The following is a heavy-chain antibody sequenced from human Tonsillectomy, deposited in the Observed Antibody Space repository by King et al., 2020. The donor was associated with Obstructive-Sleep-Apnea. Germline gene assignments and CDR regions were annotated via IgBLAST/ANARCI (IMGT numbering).Heavy chain of an antibody. CDR2: ISWNSYSI. CDR3: ERDDHGLDV. CDR1: GFTFDDYA. Sequence: DVQLVESGGGLVQPGRSLRLSCAASGFTFDDYAMHWVRQAPGKGLEWVSGISWNSYSIDYADSVKGRFTISRDNAKNSLYLQMNSLRAEDTASYYCERDDHGLDVCGQGTTVTVSS. J-gene: IGHJ6*02. V-gene: IGHV3-9*01.